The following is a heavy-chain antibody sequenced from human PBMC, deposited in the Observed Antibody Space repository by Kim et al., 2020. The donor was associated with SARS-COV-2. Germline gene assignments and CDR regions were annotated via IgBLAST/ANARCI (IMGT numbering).Heavy chain of an antibody. CDR1: GYSFTSYW. CDR2: IYPGDSDT. D-gene: IGHD3-10*01. Sequence: GESLKISCKGSGYSFTSYWIGWVRQMPGKGLEWMGIIYPGDSDTRYSPSFQGQVTISADKSISTAYLQWSSLKASDTAMYYCARHRRTMVRGNYYYGMDVWGQGTTVTVSS. CDR3: ARHRRTMVRGNYYYGMDV. J-gene: IGHJ6*02. V-gene: IGHV5-51*01.